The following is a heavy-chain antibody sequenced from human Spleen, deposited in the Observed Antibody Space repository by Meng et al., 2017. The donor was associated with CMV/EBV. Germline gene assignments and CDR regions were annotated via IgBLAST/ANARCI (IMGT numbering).Heavy chain of an antibody. CDR2: MNPNSGNT. Sequence: ASVQVSCKASGYTFTSYDINWVRQATGQGLEWMGWMNPNSGNTGYAQKFQGRVTMTRNTSISTAYMELSSLRSEDTAVYYCARDPRFLEWSPYGMDVWGQGTTVTVSS. CDR1: GYTFTSYD. CDR3: ARDPRFLEWSPYGMDV. V-gene: IGHV1-8*01. J-gene: IGHJ6*02. D-gene: IGHD3-3*01.